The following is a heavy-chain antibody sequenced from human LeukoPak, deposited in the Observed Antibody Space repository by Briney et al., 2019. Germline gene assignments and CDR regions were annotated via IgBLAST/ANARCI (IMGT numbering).Heavy chain of an antibody. CDR1: GFTFSRYA. CDR3: ARSYSSSWYDSYFQH. J-gene: IGHJ1*01. V-gene: IGHV3-30*04. D-gene: IGHD6-13*01. Sequence: GGSLRLSCAASGFTFSRYAVHWVRQAPGKGLEWVAIISYDGSSKYYADSVKGRFTISRDNSKNTLYLQMNGLRAEDTALYYCARSYSSSWYDSYFQHWGQGTLVIVSS. CDR2: ISYDGSSK.